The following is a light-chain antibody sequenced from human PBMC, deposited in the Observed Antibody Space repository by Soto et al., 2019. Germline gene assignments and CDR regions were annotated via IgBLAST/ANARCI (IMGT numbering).Light chain of an antibody. CDR3: QQYNNWPPDT. CDR2: GAS. CDR1: QSISSN. Sequence: EIVMTQSPATLSVSPGERATLSCRASQSISSNLAWYQQKPGQAPRLLIYGASTRATAIPARFSGSGSGTDFTLTISSLQSEDFAVYYCQQYNNWPPDTFGPGTKVDIK. J-gene: IGKJ3*01. V-gene: IGKV3-15*01.